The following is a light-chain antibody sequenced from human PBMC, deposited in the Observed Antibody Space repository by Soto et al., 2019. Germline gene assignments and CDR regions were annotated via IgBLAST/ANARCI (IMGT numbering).Light chain of an antibody. Sequence: EIVLTQSPGTLSLSPGVRATLSCRASQSVSSSYLAWYQQKPGQAPRLLIYGASSRATGIPGRFSGSGSGTDFTLTISRLEPEDFAVYYCQQYGRSPFTFGPGTKVDIK. CDR3: QQYGRSPFT. CDR1: QSVSSSY. J-gene: IGKJ3*01. CDR2: GAS. V-gene: IGKV3-20*01.